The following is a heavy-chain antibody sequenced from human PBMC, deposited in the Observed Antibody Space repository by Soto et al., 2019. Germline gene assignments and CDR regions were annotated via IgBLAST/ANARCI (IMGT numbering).Heavy chain of an antibody. Sequence: GGSLRLSCAASGFTFSSYWMSWVRQAPGKGLEWVANIKQDGSEKYYVVSVKGRFTISRDNAKNSLYLQMNSLRAEDTAVYYCARVRRAARPPSYYFDYWGQGTLVTVSS. V-gene: IGHV3-7*01. CDR1: GFTFSSYW. CDR3: ARVRRAARPPSYYFDY. J-gene: IGHJ4*02. CDR2: IKQDGSEK. D-gene: IGHD6-6*01.